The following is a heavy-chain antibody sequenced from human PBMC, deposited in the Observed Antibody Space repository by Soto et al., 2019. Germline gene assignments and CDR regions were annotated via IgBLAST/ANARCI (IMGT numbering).Heavy chain of an antibody. V-gene: IGHV4-31*03. CDR2: IYYSGST. CDR1: GGSISSGGYY. Sequence: SETLSLTCTVSGGSISSGGYYWSWIRQHPGKGLEWIGYIYYSGSTYYNPSLKSRVTISVDTSKNQFSLKLSSVTAADTAVYYCARDRYYYDSSGYYYPRGYYYYGMDVWGQGTTVTVS. J-gene: IGHJ6*02. D-gene: IGHD3-22*01. CDR3: ARDRYYYDSSGYYYPRGYYYYGMDV.